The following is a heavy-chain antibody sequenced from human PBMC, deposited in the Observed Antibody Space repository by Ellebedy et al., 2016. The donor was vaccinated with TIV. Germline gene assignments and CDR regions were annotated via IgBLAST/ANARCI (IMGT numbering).Heavy chain of an antibody. Sequence: ASVKVSCXASGYTFTSYDINWVRQATGQGLEWMGWMNPNSGNTGYAQKFQGRVTMTRNTSISTAYMELSSLRSEDTAVYYCARVPVDIVVVPAAIREGYYMDVWGKGTTVTVSS. J-gene: IGHJ6*03. V-gene: IGHV1-8*01. CDR3: ARVPVDIVVVPAAIREGYYMDV. D-gene: IGHD2-2*02. CDR1: GYTFTSYD. CDR2: MNPNSGNT.